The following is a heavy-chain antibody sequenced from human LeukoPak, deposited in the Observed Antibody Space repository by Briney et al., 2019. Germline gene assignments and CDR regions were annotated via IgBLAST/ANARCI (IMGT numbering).Heavy chain of an antibody. D-gene: IGHD5-12*01. J-gene: IGHJ6*04. CDR2: INPSGGST. CDR1: GYTFTSYY. Sequence: ASVKVSCKASGYTFTSYYMHWVRQAPGQGLEWMGIINPSGGSTSYAQKFQGRVTMTRDMSTSTVYMELSSLRSEDTAVSYCARDPSGYEDLDVWGKGTTVTVSS. V-gene: IGHV1-46*01. CDR3: ARDPSGYEDLDV.